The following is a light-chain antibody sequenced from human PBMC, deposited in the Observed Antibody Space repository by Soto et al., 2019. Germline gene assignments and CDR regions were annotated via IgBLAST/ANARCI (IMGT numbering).Light chain of an antibody. CDR3: SSFAGSNNWI. J-gene: IGLJ2*01. V-gene: IGLV2-8*01. CDR2: AVD. CDR1: SSDVGRYNS. Sequence: QSALTQPPSASGSPGQAVTISCTGTSSDVGRYNSVSWYQQHPGKAPKLIFYAVDKRPSGVPDRFSGSKSGNTASLTVSGLQAEDEADYYCSSFAGSNNWIFGGGTQLTVL.